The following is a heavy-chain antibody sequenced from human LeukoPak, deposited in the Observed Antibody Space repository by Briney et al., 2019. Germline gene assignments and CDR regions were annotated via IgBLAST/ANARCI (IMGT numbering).Heavy chain of an antibody. Sequence: PGGSLRLSCAASGFTFSSYGMHRVRQAPGKGLEWVAVISYDGSNKYYADSVKGRFTISRDNSKNTLYLQMNSLRAEDTAVYYCAKVGCSSTSCYRKPYYYYGMDVWGQGTTVTVSS. CDR2: ISYDGSNK. J-gene: IGHJ6*02. V-gene: IGHV3-30*18. CDR1: GFTFSSYG. CDR3: AKVGCSSTSCYRKPYYYYGMDV. D-gene: IGHD2-2*01.